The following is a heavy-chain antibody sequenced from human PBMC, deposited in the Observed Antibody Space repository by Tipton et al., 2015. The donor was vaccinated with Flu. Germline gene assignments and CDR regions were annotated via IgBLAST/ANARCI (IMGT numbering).Heavy chain of an antibody. CDR2: ISPSGST. CDR1: GGSFSGYY. D-gene: IGHD4-11*01. J-gene: IGHJ5*02. CDR3: ARRDYSNYVSDPKSWFDP. Sequence: TLSLTCAVFGGSFSGYYWTWIRHTPGEGLEWIGEISPSGSTNYNPSLKSRVTISIDTSKNQFSLNMRSVTAADMAVYYCARRDYSNYVSDPKSWFDPWGQGTLVAVSS. V-gene: IGHV4-34*01.